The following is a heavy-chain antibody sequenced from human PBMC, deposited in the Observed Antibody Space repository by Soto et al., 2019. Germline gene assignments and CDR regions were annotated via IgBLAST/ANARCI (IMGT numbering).Heavy chain of an antibody. D-gene: IGHD3-22*01. V-gene: IGHV3-9*01. CDR3: AKGRSSMIVVVMDY. CDR2: ITWNSGHI. J-gene: IGHJ4*02. Sequence: GGSLRLSCVASGLNFDDSAMNWVRQVPGKGLEWVSGITWNSGHILYADSVKGRFTISRDNAKKSLYLELNSLRPEDTALYYCAKGRSSMIVVVMDYWGQGTPVTVSS. CDR1: GLNFDDSA.